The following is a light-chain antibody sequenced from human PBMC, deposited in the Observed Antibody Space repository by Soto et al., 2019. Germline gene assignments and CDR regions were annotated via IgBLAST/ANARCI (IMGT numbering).Light chain of an antibody. CDR1: QSVSSSY. J-gene: IGKJ5*01. Sequence: IVLTQSPATLSLSPGERATLSCRASQSVSSSYLAWYQQKPGQAPRLLIYGASSRATGIPDRFSGSGSGTDFTLTISRLEPEDFAVYYCQQYGSSPPITSGQRTRLEIK. CDR2: GAS. CDR3: QQYGSSPPIT. V-gene: IGKV3-20*01.